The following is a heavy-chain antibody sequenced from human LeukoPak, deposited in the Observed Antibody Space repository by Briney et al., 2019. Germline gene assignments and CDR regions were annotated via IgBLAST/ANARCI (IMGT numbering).Heavy chain of an antibody. Sequence: GGSLRLSCAASGFTFSSYAMSWVRQAPGKGLEWVANIKHDGSEKFYVDSVKGRFTISRDNPKKSLFLQMSSLRAEDTAVYYCAIAYGMDVWGQGTTVTVSS. V-gene: IGHV3-7*01. CDR1: GFTFSSYA. CDR3: AIAYGMDV. J-gene: IGHJ6*02. CDR2: IKHDGSEK.